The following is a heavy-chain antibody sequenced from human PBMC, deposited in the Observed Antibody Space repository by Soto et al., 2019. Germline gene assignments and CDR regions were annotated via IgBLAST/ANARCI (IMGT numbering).Heavy chain of an antibody. J-gene: IGHJ4*02. V-gene: IGHV3-23*01. D-gene: IGHD6-19*01. CDR2: ISGSGGST. Sequence: GSLRLSCAASGFAFSSYAMSWVRQAPWKGLEWVSAISGSGGSTYYADSVKGRFTIPRDNSKNTLYLQMNSLRAEDTAVYYCAKALSGIAVTDNFDYWGQGTLVTVSS. CDR3: AKALSGIAVTDNFDY. CDR1: GFAFSSYA.